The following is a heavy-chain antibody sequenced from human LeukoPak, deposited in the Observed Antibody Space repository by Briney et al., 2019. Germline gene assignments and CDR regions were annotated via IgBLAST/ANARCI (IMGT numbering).Heavy chain of an antibody. J-gene: IGHJ6*03. CDR2: INPNSGGT. V-gene: IGHV1-2*02. CDR1: GYTFTGYY. Sequence: ASVKVSCKASGYTFTGYYMHWVRQAPGQGLEWMGWINPNSGGTNYAQKFQGRVTMTRDTSISTAYVELSRLRSDDTAVYYCARDMIAAVNYMDVWGKGTTVTVSS. D-gene: IGHD3-22*01. CDR3: ARDMIAAVNYMDV.